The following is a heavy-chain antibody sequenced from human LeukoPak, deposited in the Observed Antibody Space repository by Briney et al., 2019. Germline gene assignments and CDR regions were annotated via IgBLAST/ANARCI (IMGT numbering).Heavy chain of an antibody. J-gene: IGHJ4*02. CDR3: ARSIPYGTTWYGCSDY. CDR1: GFPFSSYS. CDR2: IKPDGTTK. D-gene: IGHD6-13*01. Sequence: GGSLRLSCTASGFPFSSYSMTWVRQAPGKGLEWVANIKPDGTTKFYVDSVKGRFTISRDNALNSLYLQMNSLRAEDTAIYYCARSIPYGTTWYGCSDYWGQGTLVTVSS. V-gene: IGHV3-7*03.